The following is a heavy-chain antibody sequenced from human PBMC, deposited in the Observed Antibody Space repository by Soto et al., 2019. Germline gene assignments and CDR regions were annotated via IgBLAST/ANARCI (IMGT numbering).Heavy chain of an antibody. Sequence: SETLSLTCTFSVVSISSYYWSCIRQPPGKGLEWIGYIYYSGSTNYNPSLKSRVTISVDTSKNQFSLKLSSVTAADTAVYYCARMRDTAMDPGWFEPWGQGTLVTVSS. J-gene: IGHJ5*02. CDR1: VVSISSYY. D-gene: IGHD5-18*01. V-gene: IGHV4-59*01. CDR2: IYYSGST. CDR3: ARMRDTAMDPGWFEP.